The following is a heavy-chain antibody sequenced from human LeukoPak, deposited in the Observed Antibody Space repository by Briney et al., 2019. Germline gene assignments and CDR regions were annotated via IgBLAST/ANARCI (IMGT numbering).Heavy chain of an antibody. D-gene: IGHD3-22*01. CDR1: GFTFDDYA. J-gene: IGHJ4*02. CDR2: ISWNSGST. V-gene: IGHV3-9*01. Sequence: SGGSLRLSCAASGFTFDDYAMHWVRQAPGKGLEWVLGISWNSGSTYYADSVKGRFTISRDNSKNTLYLQMNSLRAEDTAVYYCASTYYYDSSGYYFDYWGQGTLVTVSS. CDR3: ASTYYYDSSGYYFDY.